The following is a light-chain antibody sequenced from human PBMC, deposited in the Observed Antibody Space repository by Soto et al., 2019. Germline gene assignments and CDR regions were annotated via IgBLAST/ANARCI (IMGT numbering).Light chain of an antibody. V-gene: IGKV3-15*01. Sequence: DTEMTQSPATLSVSPEERATLSCRASQSVNSNLAWYQQKSGQAPRLLIYGASTRATGIPVRFSGSGSGTEFTLTISSLQSEDSAVYYCQQYTYWPWTLGQGTKVEIK. CDR2: GAS. CDR3: QQYTYWPWT. J-gene: IGKJ1*01. CDR1: QSVNSN.